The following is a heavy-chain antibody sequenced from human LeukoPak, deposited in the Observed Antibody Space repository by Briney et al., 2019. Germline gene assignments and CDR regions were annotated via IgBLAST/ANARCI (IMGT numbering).Heavy chain of an antibody. J-gene: IGHJ5*02. CDR1: GLTVSSNY. Sequence: PGGSLRLSCAASGLTVSSNYLTWVRQAPGKGLEWVSVIYSGGTTYYADSVKGRFIISRDNSKNTLYLQMNSLRAEDTAVYYCASSVGDSSSSNWFDPWGQGTLVTVSS. V-gene: IGHV3-66*01. CDR3: ASSVGDSSSSNWFDP. D-gene: IGHD6-6*01. CDR2: IYSGGTT.